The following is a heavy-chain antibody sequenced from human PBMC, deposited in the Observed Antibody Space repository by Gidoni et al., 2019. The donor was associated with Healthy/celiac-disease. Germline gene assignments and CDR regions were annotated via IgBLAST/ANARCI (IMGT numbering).Heavy chain of an antibody. CDR2: INHSGST. D-gene: IGHD3-3*01. J-gene: IGHJ5*02. CDR1: GGSFSGYY. V-gene: IGHV4-34*01. CDR3: ARGPGRITIFGVVNPDRRYWFDP. Sequence: QVQLQQWGAGLLKPSETLSLTCAVYGGSFSGYYWSWLRQPPGKGLEWIGEINHSGSTNYNPSLKSRVTISVDTSKNQFSLKLSSVTAADTAVYYCARGPGRITIFGVVNPDRRYWFDPWGQGTLVTVSS.